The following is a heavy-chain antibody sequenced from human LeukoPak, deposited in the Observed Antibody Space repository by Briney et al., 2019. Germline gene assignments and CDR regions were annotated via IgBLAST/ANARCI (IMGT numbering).Heavy chain of an antibody. J-gene: IGHJ5*02. CDR2: MNPNSGNT. CDR3: ARGPSYVVTFGGVINWFDP. V-gene: IGHV1-8*01. Sequence: ASVKVSCKASGYTFTSYDINWVRQATGQGLEWMGWMNPNSGNTGYAQKFQGRVTMTRNTYISTAYMELSSLRSEDTAVYYWARGPSYVVTFGGVINWFDPWGQGTLVTVSS. D-gene: IGHD3-16*01. CDR1: GYTFTSYD.